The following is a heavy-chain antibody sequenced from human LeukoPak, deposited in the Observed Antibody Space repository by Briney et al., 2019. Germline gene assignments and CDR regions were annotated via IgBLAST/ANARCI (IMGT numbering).Heavy chain of an antibody. D-gene: IGHD3/OR15-3a*01. CDR3: ARDLDYYATDY. V-gene: IGHV3-7*01. J-gene: IGHJ4*02. CDR1: GFSLSRYW. Sequence: PGGSLRLSCAASGFSLSRYWMSWVRQAPGQGLEWVANIGKDGSGNHYADSVKGRFTISRDNAKSSLYLQMNSLRADDTAVYYCARDLDYYATDYWGQGTLVTVSS. CDR2: IGKDGSGN.